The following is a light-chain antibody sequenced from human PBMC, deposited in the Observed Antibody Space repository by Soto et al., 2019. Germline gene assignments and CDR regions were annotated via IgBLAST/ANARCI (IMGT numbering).Light chain of an antibody. J-gene: IGKJ1*01. CDR2: KAS. CDR3: QQYSDNWT. V-gene: IGKV1-5*03. Sequence: DIQMTQSPSTLSASVGDRVTITCRASQSISNWLARYQQKPGTAPNLLIYKASTLQSGVPSRFSSSGSGTEFTLTISSLQPDDSATYYCQQYSDNWTFGQGTKVEIK. CDR1: QSISNW.